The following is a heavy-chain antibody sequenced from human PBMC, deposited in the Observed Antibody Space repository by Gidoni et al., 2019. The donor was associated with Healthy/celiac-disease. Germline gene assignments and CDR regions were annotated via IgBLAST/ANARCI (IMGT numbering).Heavy chain of an antibody. J-gene: IGHJ6*02. CDR3: ASGYCSSTSCFYYYGMDV. D-gene: IGHD2-2*01. V-gene: IGHV3-48*02. CDR2: SSSSSRSSTI. CDR1: VFTFSSYS. Sequence: EVQLVESGGGLVHPGRSLRLSCAASVFTFSSYSMLWVRQAPGKGREWVSYSSSSSRSSTIYYADSVKGRFTISRDNAKNSLYLQMNRLRDEDTAVYYCASGYCSSTSCFYYYGMDVWGQGTTVTGSS.